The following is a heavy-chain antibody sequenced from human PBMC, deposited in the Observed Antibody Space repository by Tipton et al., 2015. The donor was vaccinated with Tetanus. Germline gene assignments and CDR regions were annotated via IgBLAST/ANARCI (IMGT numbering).Heavy chain of an antibody. CDR2: IYTSGST. CDR3: ARDVWKYSYGYGYFDL. CDR1: GGSISAYY. D-gene: IGHD5-18*01. J-gene: IGHJ4*02. V-gene: IGHV4-4*07. Sequence: TLSLTCTVSGGSISAYYWSWIRQPAGKGLEWIGHIYTSGSTNYNPSLESRVTISVDTSKNQFSLTMRSVTAADTAVYYCARDVWKYSYGYGYFDLWGQGALVIVSS.